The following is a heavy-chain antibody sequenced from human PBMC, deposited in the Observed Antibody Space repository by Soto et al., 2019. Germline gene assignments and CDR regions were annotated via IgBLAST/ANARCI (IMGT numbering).Heavy chain of an antibody. V-gene: IGHV4-30-4*01. J-gene: IGHJ4*02. Sequence: SETLSLTCTVSGGSISSGDYYWSWIRQPPGKGLEWIGYIYYSGSTYYNPSLKSRVTISVDTSKNQFSLRLSPVTAADTAVYYCARSRDCSGGSCYSTPFDYWGQGTLVTVTS. CDR2: IYYSGST. D-gene: IGHD2-15*01. CDR1: GGSISSGDYY. CDR3: ARSRDCSGGSCYSTPFDY.